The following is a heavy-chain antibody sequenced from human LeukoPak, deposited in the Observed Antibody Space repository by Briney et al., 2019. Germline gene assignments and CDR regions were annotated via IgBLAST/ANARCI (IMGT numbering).Heavy chain of an antibody. J-gene: IGHJ6*02. CDR1: GFTFSTYS. CDR3: AKDWRADYYYYYGVDV. V-gene: IGHV3-23*01. CDR2: ISGSGGST. Sequence: PGGSLRLSCAASGFTFSTYSMIWVRQAPGKGLEWASTISGSGGSTYYADSVKGRFTISRDNSKNTLYLQMNSLRAEDTAVYYCAKDWRADYYYYYGVDVWGQGTTVTVS.